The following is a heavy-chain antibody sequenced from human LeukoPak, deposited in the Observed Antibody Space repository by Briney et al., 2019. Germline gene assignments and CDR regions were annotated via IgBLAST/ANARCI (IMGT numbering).Heavy chain of an antibody. J-gene: IGHJ3*02. CDR1: GFTFSSYS. CDR2: ISSSSTI. V-gene: IGHV3-48*04. Sequence: GESLRLSCAASGFTFSSYSMNWVRQAPGKGLEWVSYISSSSTIYYADSVKGRFTISRDNAKNSLYLQMNSLRAEDTAVYYCARDMVRGSNAFDIWGQGTMVTVSS. D-gene: IGHD3-10*01. CDR3: ARDMVRGSNAFDI.